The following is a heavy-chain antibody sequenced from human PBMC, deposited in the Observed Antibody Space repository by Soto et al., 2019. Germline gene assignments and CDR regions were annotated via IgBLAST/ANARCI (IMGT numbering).Heavy chain of an antibody. Sequence: QVQLVQSGAEVKKPGASVKVSCKASGYTFTGYYMHWVRQAPGQGLEWMGWINPNSGGTNYAQKFQGWVTMTRDTSISKAYMELSRLRSDDTAVYYCARGATVTQYYYYYGMDVWGQGTTVTVSS. D-gene: IGHD4-17*01. CDR3: ARGATVTQYYYYYGMDV. CDR1: GYTFTGYY. CDR2: INPNSGGT. J-gene: IGHJ6*02. V-gene: IGHV1-2*04.